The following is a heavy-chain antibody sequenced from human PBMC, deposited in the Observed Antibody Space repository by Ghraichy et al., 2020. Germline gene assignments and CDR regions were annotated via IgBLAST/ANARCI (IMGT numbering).Heavy chain of an antibody. Sequence: SETLSLTCAVSGGSISSGGYSWSWIRQPPGKGLEWIGYIYHSGSTYYNPSLKSRVTISVDRSKNQFSLKLSSVTAADTAVYYCARDRWYAFDIWGQGTMVTVSS. CDR2: IYHSGST. CDR3: ARDRWYAFDI. D-gene: IGHD4-23*01. J-gene: IGHJ3*02. CDR1: GGSISSGGYS. V-gene: IGHV4-30-2*01.